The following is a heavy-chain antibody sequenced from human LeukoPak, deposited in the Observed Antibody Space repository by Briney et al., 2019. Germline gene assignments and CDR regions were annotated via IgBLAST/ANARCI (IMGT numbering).Heavy chain of an antibody. D-gene: IGHD3-16*01. CDR1: GFTFSSHW. CDR3: ARDHVAPGLIFDS. Sequence: GGSLRLSCAASGFTFSSHWMSWVRQPPGMGXXXXANINQDGSDKHYVDSVTGRFTISKDNPERSLYPQMSSLRAEDTAVYYCARDHVAPGLIFDSWGQGTLVTVSS. J-gene: IGHJ4*02. V-gene: IGHV3-7*03. CDR2: INQDGSDK.